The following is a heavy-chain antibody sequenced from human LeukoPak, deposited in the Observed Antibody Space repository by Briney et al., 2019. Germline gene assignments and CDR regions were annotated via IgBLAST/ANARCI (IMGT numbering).Heavy chain of an antibody. V-gene: IGHV4-34*01. J-gene: IGHJ4*02. CDR2: INHSGST. CDR3: AGGRGYSYGLAVYFDY. Sequence: SETLSLTCAVYGGSFSGYYWSWIRQPPGKGLEWIGEINHSGSTNYNPSLKSRVTISVDTPKNQFSLKLSSVTAADTAVYYCAGGRGYSYGLAVYFDYWGQGTLVTVSS. D-gene: IGHD5-18*01. CDR1: GGSFSGYY.